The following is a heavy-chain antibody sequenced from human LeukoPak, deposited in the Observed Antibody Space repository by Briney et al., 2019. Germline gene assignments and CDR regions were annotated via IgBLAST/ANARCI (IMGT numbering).Heavy chain of an antibody. CDR2: INPNSGGT. D-gene: IGHD2-2*01. Sequence: GASVKVSCKASGYTFTGYYMRWVRQAPGQGLEWMGWINPNSGGTNYAQKFQGRVTMTRDTSISTAYMELSRLRSDDTAVYYCARGYCSSTSCYHYGMDVWGQGTTVTVSS. V-gene: IGHV1-2*02. J-gene: IGHJ6*02. CDR1: GYTFTGYY. CDR3: ARGYCSSTSCYHYGMDV.